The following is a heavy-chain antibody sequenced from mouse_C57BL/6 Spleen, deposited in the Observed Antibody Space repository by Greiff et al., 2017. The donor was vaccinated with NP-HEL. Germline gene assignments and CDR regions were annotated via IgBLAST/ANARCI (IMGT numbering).Heavy chain of an antibody. V-gene: IGHV5-16*01. CDR1: GFTFSDYY. D-gene: IGHD2-1*01. CDR2: INYDGSST. J-gene: IGHJ1*03. CDR3: AREGDYYGNLDWYFDV. Sequence: EVQLQESEGGLVQPGSSMKLSCTASGFTFSDYYMAWVRQVPEKGLEWVANINYDGSSTYYLDSLKSRFIISRDNAKNILYLQMSSLKSEDTATYYRAREGDYYGNLDWYFDVWGTGTTVTVSS.